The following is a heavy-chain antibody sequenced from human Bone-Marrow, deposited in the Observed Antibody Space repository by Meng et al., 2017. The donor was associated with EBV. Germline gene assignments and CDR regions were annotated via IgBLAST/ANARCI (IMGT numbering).Heavy chain of an antibody. Sequence: QVELVQSGAEVKKPGASLKVSCKASGYTFTGYYIHWVQQAPGQGLEWVGWINPNSGGTNYAEKFQGRVTMTRDTSITTAFMELSSLKSDDTAVYYCAMGLATDFDYWGQGTLVTVSS. CDR3: AMGLATDFDY. J-gene: IGHJ4*02. CDR2: INPNSGGT. CDR1: GYTFTGYY. V-gene: IGHV1-2*02. D-gene: IGHD5-12*01.